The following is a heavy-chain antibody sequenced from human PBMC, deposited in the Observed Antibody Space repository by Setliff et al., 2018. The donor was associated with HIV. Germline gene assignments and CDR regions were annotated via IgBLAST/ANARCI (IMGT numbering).Heavy chain of an antibody. J-gene: IGHJ4*02. CDR3: ATDPTPYCTGGNCHSGRFAS. Sequence: PSETLSLTCTVSGGSVNGHYWNWIRPTPGKGLEWIGSISYSGSTNYNPSLKSRVTISVDTSRNEFSLKLSSVTAADTAVYYCATDPTPYCTGGNCHSGRFASWGQGTLVTVSS. CDR1: GGSVNGHY. CDR2: ISYSGST. V-gene: IGHV4-59*02. D-gene: IGHD2-15*01.